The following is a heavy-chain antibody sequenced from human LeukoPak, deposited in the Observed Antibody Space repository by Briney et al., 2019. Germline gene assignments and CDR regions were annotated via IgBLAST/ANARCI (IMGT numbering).Heavy chain of an antibody. V-gene: IGHV4-39*01. CDR2: MYYDGSS. CDR3: ARAPSGSYGYFEY. Sequence: SDTLSLICTVSGRSINSGTFYWGWIRQPPWKGLEWIGRMYYDGSSYYNPSLKSRVTTSVDTSKNQFSLKLTSVTAEDTAVYYCARAPSGSYGYFEYWGQGTLVTVSS. J-gene: IGHJ4*02. D-gene: IGHD1-26*01. CDR1: GRSINSGTFY.